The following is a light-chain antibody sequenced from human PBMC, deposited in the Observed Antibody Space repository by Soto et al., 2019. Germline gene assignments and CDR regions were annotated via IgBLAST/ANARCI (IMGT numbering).Light chain of an antibody. CDR1: NSDVGGYNY. J-gene: IGLJ1*01. CDR2: EVS. V-gene: IGLV2-8*01. CDR3: SSYASSNNYV. Sequence: QSALTQSPSASGSPGQSVTISCTGTNSDVGGYNYVSWYQQHPGKAPKLMIYEVSKRPSGVPDRFSGSRSGNTASLTVSGLQAEDEADYYCSSYASSNNYVFGTGTKLTVL.